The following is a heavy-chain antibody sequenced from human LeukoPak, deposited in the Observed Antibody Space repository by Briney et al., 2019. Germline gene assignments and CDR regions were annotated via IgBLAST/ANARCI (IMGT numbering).Heavy chain of an antibody. Sequence: ASVKVSCKASGYTFTGYYMHWVRQAPGQGLEWMGWINPNSGGTNYAQKFRGRVTMTRDTSISTAYMELSRLRSDDTAVYYCVASCLGELSLPIYWGQGTLVTVSS. CDR2: INPNSGGT. CDR1: GYTFTGYY. J-gene: IGHJ4*02. CDR3: VASCLGELSLPIY. V-gene: IGHV1-2*02. D-gene: IGHD3-16*02.